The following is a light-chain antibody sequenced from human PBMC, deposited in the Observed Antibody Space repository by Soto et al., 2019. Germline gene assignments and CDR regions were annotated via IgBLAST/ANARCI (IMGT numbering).Light chain of an antibody. CDR1: QNIATS. V-gene: IGKV1-39*01. Sequence: DIQMTQSPSSLSASVGDRVTITCRASQNIATSLNWYQQKPGKAPKFLIHSASTLQNGVPSRFSGSGSGTDFTLTISSLELEDFATFYCQRSYDIVTFGQGTKVDIK. CDR3: QRSYDIVT. CDR2: SAS. J-gene: IGKJ1*01.